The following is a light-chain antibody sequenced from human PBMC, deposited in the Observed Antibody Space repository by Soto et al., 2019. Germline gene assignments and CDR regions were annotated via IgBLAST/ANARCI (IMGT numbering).Light chain of an antibody. CDR1: STDVGSHRL. V-gene: IGLV2-14*02. J-gene: IGLJ1*01. Sequence: HSALTQPASVSGSPGQSITISCTGTSTDVGSHRLVSWYQQYPGNAPKLIIFEAYKRPSGVPDRFSGSKSGNTASLTVSGLQAEDEADYYCSSYAGSSNVFGTGTKLTVL. CDR3: SSYAGSSNV. CDR2: EAY.